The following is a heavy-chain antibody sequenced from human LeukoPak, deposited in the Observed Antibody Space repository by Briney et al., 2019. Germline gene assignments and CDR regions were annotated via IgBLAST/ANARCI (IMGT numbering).Heavy chain of an antibody. CDR2: LYSDGST. V-gene: IGHV3-53*01. CDR1: GLTVSSNY. Sequence: GGSLRLSCAASGLTVSSNYMSWVRQAPGKGLEWVSVLYSDGSTYYADSVKGRFTISRDNSRNTLFLQMNNLRAEDTAFYYCARAAYDSNGYTANHDYWGQGTLVTVSS. J-gene: IGHJ4*02. CDR3: ARAAYDSNGYTANHDY. D-gene: IGHD3-22*01.